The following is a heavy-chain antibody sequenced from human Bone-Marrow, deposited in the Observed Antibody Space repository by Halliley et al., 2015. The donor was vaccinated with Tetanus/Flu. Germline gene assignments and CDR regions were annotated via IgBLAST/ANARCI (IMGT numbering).Heavy chain of an antibody. V-gene: IGHV3-23*01. J-gene: IGHJ2*01. Sequence: VSVISGGGDSIHYPDSVRGRFTISRDNPKNTLYLQMNSLRAEDTAVYYCAKKKTGTGWEYWYFDFWGRGTLVTVSS. CDR3: AKKKTGTGWEYWYFDF. CDR2: ISGGGDSI. D-gene: IGHD6-19*01.